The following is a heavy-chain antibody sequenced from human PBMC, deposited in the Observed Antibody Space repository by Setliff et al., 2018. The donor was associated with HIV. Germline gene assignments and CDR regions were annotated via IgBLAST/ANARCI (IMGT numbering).Heavy chain of an antibody. CDR1: GYTFTSYY. V-gene: IGHV1-46*01. CDR3: ARGGTYYYDSSGYFIPGKY. Sequence: GASVKVSCKASGYTFTSYYIYWVRQAPGQGLEWMGIINPTGGKTNYAQKFQGRVTITRDTSASTAYMELSSLRSEDTAVYYCARGGTYYYDSSGYFIPGKYWGQGSLVTVSS. J-gene: IGHJ4*02. CDR2: INPTGGKT. D-gene: IGHD3-22*01.